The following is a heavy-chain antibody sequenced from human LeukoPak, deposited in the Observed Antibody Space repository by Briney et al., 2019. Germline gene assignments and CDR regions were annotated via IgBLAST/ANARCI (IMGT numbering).Heavy chain of an antibody. V-gene: IGHV1-8*03. CDR1: GYTFTSYD. CDR2: MNPNSGNT. D-gene: IGHD4-11*01. J-gene: IGHJ6*03. Sequence: ASVKVSCKASGYTFTSYDINWVRQATGQGLEGMGWMNPNSGNTGYAQKFQGRVTITRNTSISTAYMELSSLRSEDTAVYYCARSGVTTGYYYYYMDVWGKGTTVTVSS. CDR3: ARSGVTTGYYYYYMDV.